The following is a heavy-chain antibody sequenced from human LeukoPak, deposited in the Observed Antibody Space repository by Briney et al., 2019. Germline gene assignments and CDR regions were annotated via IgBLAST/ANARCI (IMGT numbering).Heavy chain of an antibody. CDR3: ARPRSGDSSGYYQLYFDY. CDR1: GYTFTGYY. CDR2: INPNSGGT. J-gene: IGHJ4*02. D-gene: IGHD3-22*01. V-gene: IGHV1-2*02. Sequence: GASVKVSCKASGYTFTGYYMHWVRQAPGQGLEWMGWINPNSGGTNYAQKFQGRVTMTRDTSISTAYMELSRLRSDDTAVYYCARPRSGDSSGYYQLYFDYWGQGTLVTVSS.